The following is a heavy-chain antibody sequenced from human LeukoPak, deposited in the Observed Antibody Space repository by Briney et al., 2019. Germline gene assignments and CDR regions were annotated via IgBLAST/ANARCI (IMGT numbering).Heavy chain of an antibody. Sequence: GGSLRLSCAASGFTFSSCAMSWVRQAPGKGLEWVSAISRSGGSTYYADSVKGRFTISRDNSKDTLYLQMNSLRVEDTAVYYCAKDSGYCDTTSCRLANWGQGTLVTVSS. CDR3: AKDSGYCDTTSCRLAN. CDR1: GFTFSSCA. D-gene: IGHD2-2*01. CDR2: ISRSGGST. J-gene: IGHJ4*02. V-gene: IGHV3-23*01.